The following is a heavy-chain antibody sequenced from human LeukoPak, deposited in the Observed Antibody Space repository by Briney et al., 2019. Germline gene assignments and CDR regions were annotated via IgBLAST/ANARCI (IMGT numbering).Heavy chain of an antibody. CDR3: TRDGSGSRIPFDY. CDR2: IESDASNT. J-gene: IGHJ4*02. CDR1: GXAFGSHW. V-gene: IGHV3-74*01. Sequence: GGSLRLSCSASGXAFGSHWMHWVRQAPAKGLVWVARIESDASNTRYAASVKGRFTISRDNANKTLYLQMNSLRAEDTAVYYCTRDGSGSRIPFDYWGQGTLVTVSS. D-gene: IGHD1-26*01.